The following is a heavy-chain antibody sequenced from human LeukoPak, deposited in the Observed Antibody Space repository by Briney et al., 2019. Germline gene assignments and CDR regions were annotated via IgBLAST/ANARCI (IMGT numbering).Heavy chain of an antibody. J-gene: IGHJ5*02. CDR3: ARRHYDILTGLNYWFDP. CDR2: IYYRGST. Sequence: PSETLSLTCTVSGGSISSYYWSWIRQPPGKGLEWIGYIYYRGSTNYNPSLKSRVTISVDTSKNQFSLKLSSVTAADTAVYYCARRHYDILTGLNYWFDPWGQGTLVTVSS. V-gene: IGHV4-59*08. CDR1: GGSISSYY. D-gene: IGHD3-9*01.